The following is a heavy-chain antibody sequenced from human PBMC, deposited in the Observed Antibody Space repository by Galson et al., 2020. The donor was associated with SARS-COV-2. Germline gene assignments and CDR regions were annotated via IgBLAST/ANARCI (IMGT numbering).Heavy chain of an antibody. CDR1: GGSISSYY. Sequence: SETLSLTCTASGGSISSYYWSWIRQPPGKGLEWLGYIYYSGSTNYNPSLKSRVTISVDTSKNQFSLKLSSVTAADTAVYYCARGLVGHYGDYGWFDPWGQGTLVTVSS. CDR3: ARGLVGHYGDYGWFDP. J-gene: IGHJ5*02. D-gene: IGHD4-17*01. V-gene: IGHV4-59*13. CDR2: IYYSGST.